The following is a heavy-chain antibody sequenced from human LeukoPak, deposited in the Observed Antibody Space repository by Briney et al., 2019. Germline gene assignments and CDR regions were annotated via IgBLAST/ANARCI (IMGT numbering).Heavy chain of an antibody. CDR3: ARTFGSMKDY. Sequence: ASVKVSFTASGYTFTGYYMHWVRQAPGQGLEWMGRINPYSGGTNYAQKFQGRVTMTRDTSISTAYMELSRLRSDDTAVYYCARTFGSMKDYWGQGTLVTVSS. CDR2: INPYSGGT. CDR1: GYTFTGYY. J-gene: IGHJ4*02. V-gene: IGHV1-2*06. D-gene: IGHD2/OR15-2a*01.